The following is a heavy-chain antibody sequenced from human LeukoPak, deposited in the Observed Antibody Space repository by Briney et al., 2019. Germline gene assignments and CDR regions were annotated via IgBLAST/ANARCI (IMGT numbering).Heavy chain of an antibody. Sequence: GGSLRLSCAASGFTFSSYGMHWVRQAPGKGLEWVAVISYDGSNKYYADSVKGRFTISRDNSKNTLYLQMNSLRAEDTAVYYCAREGDIVGATIDSWGQGTLVTVSS. J-gene: IGHJ4*02. CDR2: ISYDGSNK. CDR1: GFTFSSYG. V-gene: IGHV3-30*03. D-gene: IGHD1-26*01. CDR3: AREGDIVGATIDS.